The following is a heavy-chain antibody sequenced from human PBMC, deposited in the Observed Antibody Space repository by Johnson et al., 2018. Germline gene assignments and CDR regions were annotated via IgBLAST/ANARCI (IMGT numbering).Heavy chain of an antibody. CDR2: ISTRSSAI. D-gene: IGHD3-22*01. CDR3: AREGYDSSGYYPYYIDV. CDR1: GFTFNSYA. V-gene: IGHV3-48*01. Sequence: VQLVESGGGLVQPGGSLRLSCAASGFTFNSYAMNWVRQAPGKGLEWVSYISTRSSAIYYADSVRGRFTTSRDNAKNSLDLQMNSLRAEDTAVYYCAREGYDSSGYYPYYIDVWGKGTTVTVSS. J-gene: IGHJ6*03.